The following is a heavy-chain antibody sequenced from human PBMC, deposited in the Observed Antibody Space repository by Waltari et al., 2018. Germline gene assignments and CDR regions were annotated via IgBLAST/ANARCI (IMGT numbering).Heavy chain of an antibody. D-gene: IGHD4-4*01. CDR3: ARGREVDYTFLHYFYMDV. Sequence: QVQLQQWGAGLLKPSETLSLTDAVYGESFNKYYWRWTWIRQPPGKGLEWIGEIDHSGRTTYNPSLKSRVTISVDTSKNQFSLKLNSVTAADTAVYHCARGREVDYTFLHYFYMDVWGRGTTVAISS. CDR2: IDHSGRT. J-gene: IGHJ6*03. V-gene: IGHV4-34*01. CDR1: GESFNKYY.